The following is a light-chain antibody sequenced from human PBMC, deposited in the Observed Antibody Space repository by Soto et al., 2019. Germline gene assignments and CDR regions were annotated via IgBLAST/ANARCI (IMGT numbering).Light chain of an antibody. CDR1: QGISNY. CDR3: QKYNSAPHT. J-gene: IGKJ2*01. CDR2: AAS. V-gene: IGKV1-27*01. Sequence: DIQMTQSPSSLSASVGDRVTITCRASQGISNYLAWYQQKPGKVLKLLIYAASTLQSGVPSRFSGSGSGTDFTITISSLQPEDVATYFCQKYNSAPHTFGQGTKLEIK.